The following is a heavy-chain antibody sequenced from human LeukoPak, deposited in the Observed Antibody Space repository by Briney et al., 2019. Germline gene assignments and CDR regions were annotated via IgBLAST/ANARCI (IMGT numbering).Heavy chain of an antibody. CDR2: IYSGGST. J-gene: IGHJ4*02. CDR3: GRRNNDSYYGD. Sequence: GGSLRLSCAASGFTVSSNYMSWVRQAPGKGLEWVSVIYSGGSTYYADSVKGRFTISRDSSRNTLFLQMNSLRAEDTAVYYCGRRNNDSYYGDWGQGTLVTVSS. D-gene: IGHD3-22*01. CDR1: GFTVSSNY. V-gene: IGHV3-53*01.